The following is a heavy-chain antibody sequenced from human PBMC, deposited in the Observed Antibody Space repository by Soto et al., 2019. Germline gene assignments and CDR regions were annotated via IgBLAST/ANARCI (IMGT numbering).Heavy chain of an antibody. Sequence: QVQLVQSGAEVKKPGASVKVSCKASGYTFTGYYMHWVRQAPGQGLELMGWINPNSGGTNYAQKFQGRVTMTRDTSISTAYMELSRLRSDDTAVYYCARDRRYSSSLSYWYFDLWGRGTLVTVSS. CDR2: INPNSGGT. V-gene: IGHV1-2*02. CDR3: ARDRRYSSSLSYWYFDL. CDR1: GYTFTGYY. D-gene: IGHD6-6*01. J-gene: IGHJ2*01.